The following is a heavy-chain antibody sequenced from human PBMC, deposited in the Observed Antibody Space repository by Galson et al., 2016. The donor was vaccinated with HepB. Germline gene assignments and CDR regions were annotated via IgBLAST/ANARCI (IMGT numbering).Heavy chain of an antibody. D-gene: IGHD3-10*01. Sequence: RLSCAASGFTFSSYWMHWVRQAPGKGLVWVSRINSDGSSTSYADSVKGRFTISRDNAKNTLYLQMNSLRAEDTAVYYCAKAYGSGSSFYYYYGMDVWGQGTTVTVSS. CDR3: AKAYGSGSSFYYYYGMDV. CDR1: GFTFSSYW. V-gene: IGHV3-74*01. CDR2: INSDGSST. J-gene: IGHJ6*02.